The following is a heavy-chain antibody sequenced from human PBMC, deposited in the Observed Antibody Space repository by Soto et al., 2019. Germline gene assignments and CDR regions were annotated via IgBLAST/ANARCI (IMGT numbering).Heavy chain of an antibody. CDR3: ARAPILGSVTLHENYFDS. V-gene: IGHV1-69*13. D-gene: IGHD3-10*02. CDR2: TIPIFDTT. J-gene: IGHJ4*02. CDR1: GGTFSNSG. Sequence: GASVKISCKASGGTFSNSGISWVRQAPGQGHEWMGGTIPIFDTTNYAQKLQCRITIIADDSTNTVYMDLSNLRSADTVVYYCARAPILGSVTLHENYFDSWGQGPLVTVSS.